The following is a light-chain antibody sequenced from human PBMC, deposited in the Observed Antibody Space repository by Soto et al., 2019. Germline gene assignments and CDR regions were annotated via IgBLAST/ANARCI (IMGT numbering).Light chain of an antibody. CDR1: QNINSY. Sequence: DVQLTQSPSSLSASVGDRVTITCRASQNINSYLNWYQQRPGTAPKFLIYAASSLQSGVPSRFSGSESGIDFSLIISCLQPEDSGFYFCLQTFNTPHTCGQGTKLEI. J-gene: IGKJ2*01. CDR3: LQTFNTPHT. V-gene: IGKV1-39*01. CDR2: AAS.